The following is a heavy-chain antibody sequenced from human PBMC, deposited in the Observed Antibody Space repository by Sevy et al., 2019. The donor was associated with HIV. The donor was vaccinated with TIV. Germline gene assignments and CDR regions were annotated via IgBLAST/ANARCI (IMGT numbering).Heavy chain of an antibody. CDR1: GGTFSSYA. CDR3: ARGGDSSGYYYVFPFDY. J-gene: IGHJ4*02. Sequence: ASVKVSCKASGGTFSSYAISWVRQAPGQALEWMGGIIPIFGTANYAQKFQGRVTITADESTSTAYMELSSLRSEDTAVYYCARGGDSSGYYYVFPFDYWGQGTLVTVSS. V-gene: IGHV1-69*13. D-gene: IGHD3-22*01. CDR2: IIPIFGTA.